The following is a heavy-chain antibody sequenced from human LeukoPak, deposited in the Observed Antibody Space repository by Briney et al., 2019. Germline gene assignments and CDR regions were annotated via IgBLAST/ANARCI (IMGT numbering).Heavy chain of an antibody. D-gene: IGHD3-22*01. CDR3: ARAGDYYDSSGYNFDY. CDR1: GYTFTSYG. J-gene: IGHJ4*02. V-gene: IGHV1-18*01. CDR2: ISAYNGNT. Sequence: ASVKVSCKASGYTFTSYGISWVRQAPGQGLEWMGWISAYNGNTNYAQKLQGRVTMTTDTSTSTAYMELRSLRSDDTAVYYCARAGDYYDSSGYNFDYWGQGTLVTVSS.